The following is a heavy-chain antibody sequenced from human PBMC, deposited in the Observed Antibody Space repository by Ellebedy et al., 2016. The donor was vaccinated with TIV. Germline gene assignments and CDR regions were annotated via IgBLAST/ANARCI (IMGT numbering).Heavy chain of an antibody. J-gene: IGHJ5*02. Sequence: GESLKISXKGSGYSFTSYWISWVRQMPGKGLEWMGRIDPSDSYTNYSPSFQDHVTISADKSISTAYLQWSSLKASDTAMYYCVLWFGEFSDWFDPWGQGTLVTVSS. V-gene: IGHV5-10-1*01. D-gene: IGHD3-10*01. CDR2: IDPSDSYT. CDR1: GYSFTSYW. CDR3: VLWFGEFSDWFDP.